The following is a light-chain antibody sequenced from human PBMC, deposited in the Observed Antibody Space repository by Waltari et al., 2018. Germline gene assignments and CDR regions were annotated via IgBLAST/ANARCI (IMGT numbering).Light chain of an antibody. Sequence: EIVMTQSPATLSVSPGDRVTLSCKTSQSVSINLAWYQLKPGKAPRLLIFGASTRATGLPARFSGSGSETEFTLTISSLQSEDLAVYYCQHYNNWPPTFGQGTKVEIK. V-gene: IGKV3-15*01. CDR2: GAS. CDR1: QSVSIN. CDR3: QHYNNWPPT. J-gene: IGKJ1*01.